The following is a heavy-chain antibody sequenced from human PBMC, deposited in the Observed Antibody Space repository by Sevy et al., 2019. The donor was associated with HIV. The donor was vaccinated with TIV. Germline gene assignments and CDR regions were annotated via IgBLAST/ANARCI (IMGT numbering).Heavy chain of an antibody. CDR2: IKEDRSKK. CDR1: GFTFNKSW. V-gene: IGHV3-7*01. J-gene: IGHJ4*02. D-gene: IGHD2-2*01. CDR3: ATRGSTWGLDY. Sequence: GGSLRLSCAASGFTFNKSWMTWVRQAPGKGLEWVANIKEDRSKKYYVESVTGRFTVSRDNVKNSQFLQMDSLRADDTAVYYCATRGSTWGLDYWGQGTLVTVSS.